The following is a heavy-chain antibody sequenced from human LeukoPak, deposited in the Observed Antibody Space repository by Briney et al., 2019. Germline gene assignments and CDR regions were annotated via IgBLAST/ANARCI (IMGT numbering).Heavy chain of an antibody. J-gene: IGHJ6*02. D-gene: IGHD2-15*01. CDR3: ARDVVVVAASPLGGPLRRGYYYYGMDV. Sequence: ASVKVSCKASGYTFTGYYMHWVRQAPGQGLEWMGWINPNSGGTNYAQKFQGRVTMTRDTSISTAYMELSRLRSEDTAVYYCARDVVVVAASPLGGPLRRGYYYYGMDVWGQGTTVTVSS. CDR2: INPNSGGT. CDR1: GYTFTGYY. V-gene: IGHV1-2*02.